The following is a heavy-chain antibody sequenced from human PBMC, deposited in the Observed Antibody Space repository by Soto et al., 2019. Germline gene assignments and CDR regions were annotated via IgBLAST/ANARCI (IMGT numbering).Heavy chain of an antibody. D-gene: IGHD2-2*01. CDR2: IYYSGST. CDR3: ARQDEYQLLFPKTLIDY. V-gene: IGHV4-39*01. CDR1: GGSISSSSYY. Sequence: SETLSLTCTVSGGSISSSSYYWGWIRQPPGKGLEWIGSIYYSGSTYYNPSLKSRVTISVDTSKNQFSLKLSSVTAADTAVYYCARQDEYQLLFPKTLIDYWGQGTLVTVSS. J-gene: IGHJ4*02.